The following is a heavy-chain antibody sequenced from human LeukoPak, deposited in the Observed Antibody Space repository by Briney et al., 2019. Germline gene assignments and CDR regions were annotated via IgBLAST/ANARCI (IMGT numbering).Heavy chain of an antibody. Sequence: PSETLSLTCTVSGYSISSGYYWGWIRQPPGKGLEWIGSIFHSGKTYYNPSLKSRLTISVDTSKNQFSLKLSSVTAADTAVYYCAREVSTNWFDPWGQGTLVTVSS. J-gene: IGHJ5*02. V-gene: IGHV4-38-2*02. CDR1: GYSISSGYY. CDR3: AREVSTNWFDP. CDR2: IFHSGKT.